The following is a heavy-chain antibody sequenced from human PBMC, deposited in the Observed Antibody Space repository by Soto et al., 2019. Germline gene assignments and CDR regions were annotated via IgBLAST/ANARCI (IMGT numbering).Heavy chain of an antibody. J-gene: IGHJ5*02. CDR3: ARVASSCWYWFDP. CDR1: GGTFSSYG. V-gene: IGHV1-18*01. D-gene: IGHD6-19*01. CDR2: ISAYNGNT. Sequence: ASVKVSFKASGGTFSSYGTSWVRQAPGQGLEWMGWISAYNGNTNYAQKLQGRVTMTTDTSTNTAYMELRSLRSDDTAVYYCARVASSCWYWFDPWGQGTLVTVSS.